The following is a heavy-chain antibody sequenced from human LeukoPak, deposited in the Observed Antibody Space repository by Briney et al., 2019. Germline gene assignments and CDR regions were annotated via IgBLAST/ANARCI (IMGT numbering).Heavy chain of an antibody. V-gene: IGHV1-2*02. D-gene: IGHD2-2*02. Sequence: ASVKVSCKASGYTFTSYDINWVRQAPGQGLEWMGWINPNSGGTNYAQKFQGRVTMTRDTSISTAYMELSRLRSDDTAVYYCAPGPGYCSSTSCYTSWFDPWGQGTLVTVSS. CDR3: APGPGYCSSTSCYTSWFDP. J-gene: IGHJ5*02. CDR1: GYTFTSYD. CDR2: INPNSGGT.